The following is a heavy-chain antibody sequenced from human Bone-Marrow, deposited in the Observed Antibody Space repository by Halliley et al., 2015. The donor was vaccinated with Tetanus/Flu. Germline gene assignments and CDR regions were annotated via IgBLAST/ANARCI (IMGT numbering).Heavy chain of an antibody. V-gene: IGHV4-39*01. CDR1: GDSIIATTYY. CDR2: FYYGGGA. D-gene: IGHD2-15*01. J-gene: IGHJ4*02. Sequence: LRLSCTVSGDSIIATTYYWAWIRQPPGKGLEWIGSFYYGGGAYYNPSLESRVTISVDTSKNQLSLRVHSVTAADTAVFYCARLVVPASYYDNWGQGTLVTVSS. CDR3: ARLVVPASYYDN.